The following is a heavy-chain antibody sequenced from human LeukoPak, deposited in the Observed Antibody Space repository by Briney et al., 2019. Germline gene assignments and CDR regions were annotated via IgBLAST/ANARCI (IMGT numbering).Heavy chain of an antibody. CDR3: AKGDYYDSTGYYGSFDY. CDR2: ISGSGGST. Sequence: GGSLRLSCAASGFTFSSYAMSWVRQAPGKGLEWVSVISGSGGSTYYADSVKGRFTISRDNSKNTLYLQMNSLRAEDTAVYYCAKGDYYDSTGYYGSFDYWGQGTLVTVSS. CDR1: GFTFSSYA. V-gene: IGHV3-23*01. J-gene: IGHJ4*02. D-gene: IGHD3-22*01.